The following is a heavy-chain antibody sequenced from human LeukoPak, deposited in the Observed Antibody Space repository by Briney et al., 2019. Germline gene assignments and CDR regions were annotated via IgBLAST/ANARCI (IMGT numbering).Heavy chain of an antibody. CDR3: AKDWPSEWQQLPDYDAVDI. D-gene: IGHD6-13*01. V-gene: IGHV3-23*01. CDR1: GFTFNNYA. J-gene: IGHJ3*02. Sequence: GGSLRLSCAASGFTFNNYAMTWVRQAPGKGLEWVSTISASGGSTYHSDYVKGRFTISRDNSKNTLYLQMNSLRVEDTAVYYCAKDWPSEWQQLPDYDAVDIWGQGIMVTVSS. CDR2: ISASGGST.